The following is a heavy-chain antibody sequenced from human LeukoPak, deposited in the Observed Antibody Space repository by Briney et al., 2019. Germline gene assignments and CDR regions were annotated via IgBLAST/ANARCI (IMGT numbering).Heavy chain of an antibody. V-gene: IGHV3-7*01. CDR1: GFTFSTFW. J-gene: IGHJ4*02. D-gene: IGHD3-16*01. CDR2: INKDGNEK. Sequence: GGSLRLSCATSGFTFSTFWMSWVRQAPGKGLEWVASINKDGNEKHHVDSVQGRFTISRDNAKNSLHLQMDSLRAEDTAVYYCARDLNWVTYWGQGTPVTVSS. CDR3: ARDLNWVTY.